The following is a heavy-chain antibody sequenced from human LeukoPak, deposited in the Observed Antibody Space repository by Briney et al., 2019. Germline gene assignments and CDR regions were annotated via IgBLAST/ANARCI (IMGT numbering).Heavy chain of an antibody. V-gene: IGHV3-48*03. J-gene: IGHJ6*03. CDR1: GFTFSSYE. CDR3: ARRDAFRYSSSWSLYYYYYMDV. D-gene: IGHD6-13*01. CDR2: ISSSGSTI. Sequence: PGGSLRLSCAASGFTFSSYEMNWVRQAPGKGLEWVSYISSSGSTIYYADSVKGRFTISRDNAKNSLYLQMNSLRAEDTAVYYCARRDAFRYSSSWSLYYYYYMDVWGKGTTVTVSS.